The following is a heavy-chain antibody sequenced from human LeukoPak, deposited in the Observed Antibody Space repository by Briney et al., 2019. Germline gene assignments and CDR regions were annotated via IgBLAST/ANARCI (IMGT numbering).Heavy chain of an antibody. D-gene: IGHD4-17*01. J-gene: IGHJ4*02. CDR2: ISFDGTNK. CDR1: GDILSNYA. V-gene: IGHV3-30*04. Sequence: GGSLRLSCTASGDILSNYAMHWVRRGPGRGLEWVAVISFDGTNKYYGDSVEGRFSVSRDNSKNTLYLHMNSLRPDDTAMYYCATDYGDYEPIDYWGQGTLVTVSS. CDR3: ATDYGDYEPIDY.